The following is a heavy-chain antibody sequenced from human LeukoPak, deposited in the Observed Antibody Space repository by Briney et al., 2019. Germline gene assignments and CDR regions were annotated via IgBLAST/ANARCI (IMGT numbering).Heavy chain of an antibody. J-gene: IGHJ6*02. CDR3: ARDDSNPPYYYYGMDV. CDR1: GFTFSDYY. CDR2: ISSSGSTI. V-gene: IGHV3-11*01. Sequence: GGSLRLSCAASGFTFSDYYMSWIRQAPGKGLEWVSYISSSGSTIYYADSVKGRFTISRDNAKNSLYLQMNGLRAEDTAVYYCARDDSNPPYYYYGMDVWGQGTTVTVSS. D-gene: IGHD3-22*01.